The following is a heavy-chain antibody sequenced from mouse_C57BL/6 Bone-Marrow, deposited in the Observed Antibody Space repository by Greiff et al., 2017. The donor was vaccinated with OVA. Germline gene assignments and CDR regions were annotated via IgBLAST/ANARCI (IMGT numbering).Heavy chain of an antibody. CDR3: ARGDVYWGAMDY. Sequence: QVQLKESGPELVKPGASVKISCKASGYAFSSSWMNWVKQRPGKGLEWIGRIYPGDGDTNYNGKFKGKATLTADKSSSTAYRQLSSLTSEDSAVNVCARGDVYWGAMDYWGQGTSVTVSS. CDR2: IYPGDGDT. D-gene: IGHD2-3*01. V-gene: IGHV1-82*01. CDR1: GYAFSSSW. J-gene: IGHJ4*01.